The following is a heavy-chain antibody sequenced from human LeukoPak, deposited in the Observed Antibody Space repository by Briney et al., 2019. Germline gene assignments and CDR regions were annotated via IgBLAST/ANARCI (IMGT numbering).Heavy chain of an antibody. CDR2: ISSSSNYI. D-gene: IGHD7-27*01. CDR3: ARDLAWGAFDY. V-gene: IGHV3-21*04. CDR1: GFTFSSYS. Sequence: GGSLRLFCAASGFTFSSYSMNWVRQAPGKGLEWVSSISSSSNYIYYADSVKGRFTISRDNAKNSLYLQMNSLRVEDTAVYYCARDLAWGAFDYWGQGTLVTVSS. J-gene: IGHJ4*02.